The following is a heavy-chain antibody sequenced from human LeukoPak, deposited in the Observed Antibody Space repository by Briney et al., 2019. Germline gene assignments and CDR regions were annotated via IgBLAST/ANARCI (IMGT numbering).Heavy chain of an antibody. Sequence: GGSLRLSCAASGFTFSDYTMQWVRQAPGKGLEWVALLPPDGSYQYYADSLKGRFTISRDNFKNALYLQMNSLRLEDTAVYHCARGLHDRSWYGAHWGQGTLLSVSS. CDR2: LPPDGSYQ. J-gene: IGHJ4*02. V-gene: IGHV3-30*04. CDR3: ARGLHDRSWYGAH. CDR1: GFTFSDYT. D-gene: IGHD6-13*01.